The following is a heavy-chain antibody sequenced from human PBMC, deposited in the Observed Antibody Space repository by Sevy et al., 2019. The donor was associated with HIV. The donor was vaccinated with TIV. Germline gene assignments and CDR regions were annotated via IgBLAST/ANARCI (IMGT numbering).Heavy chain of an antibody. CDR1: GFTFSSYG. V-gene: IGHV3-33*01. Sequence: GGSLRLSCAASGFTFSSYGMHWVRQAPGKGLEWVAVIWYDGTNKYYADSVKGRFTISRDNSNNTLYLQMNSLRAEETAVYYCAREGLLEWLFSFDYWGQGTLVTVSS. D-gene: IGHD3-3*01. J-gene: IGHJ4*02. CDR3: AREGLLEWLFSFDY. CDR2: IWYDGTNK.